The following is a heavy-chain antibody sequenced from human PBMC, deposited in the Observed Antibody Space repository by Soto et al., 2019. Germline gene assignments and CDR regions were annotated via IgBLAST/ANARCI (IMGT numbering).Heavy chain of an antibody. CDR3: ARIRYYDYVWGSDRPASFDY. CDR1: GYTFTSYG. CDR2: ISAYNGNT. D-gene: IGHD3-16*02. V-gene: IGHV1-18*04. Sequence: QVQLVQSGAEVKKPGASVKVSCKASGYTFTSYGISWVRQAPGQGLEWMGWISAYNGNTNYAQKLQVRVTMTTDTYTRPAYMELRSLRSDDTAVYYCARIRYYDYVWGSDRPASFDYWGQGTLVTVSS. J-gene: IGHJ4*02.